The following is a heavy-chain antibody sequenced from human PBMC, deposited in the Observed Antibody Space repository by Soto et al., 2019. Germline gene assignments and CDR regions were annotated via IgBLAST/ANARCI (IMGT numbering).Heavy chain of an antibody. CDR1: GFTFSSYA. D-gene: IGHD3-3*01. J-gene: IGHJ6*02. V-gene: IGHV3-30-3*01. CDR2: ISYDGSNK. CDR3: ARGGAGCLEWLLAYYYYGMDV. Sequence: QVQLVESGGGVVQPGRSLRLSCAASGFTFSSYAMHWVRQAPGKGLEWVAVISYDGSNKYYADSVKGRFTISRDNSKNTLYLQMNSLRAEDTAVYYCARGGAGCLEWLLAYYYYGMDVWGQGTTVTVSS.